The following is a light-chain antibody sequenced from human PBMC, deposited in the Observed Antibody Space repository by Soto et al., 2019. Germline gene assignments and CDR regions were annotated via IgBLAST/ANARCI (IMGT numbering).Light chain of an antibody. CDR3: QQASIFPLT. V-gene: IGKV1-12*01. CDR2: AAS. J-gene: IGKJ4*01. CDR1: QGVSSW. Sequence: DIQMTQSPSSVSASVGDRVTITCRASQGVSSWLALYQQKPGKAPKLLISAASSLQSGVPSRFRGNGSGTYCTRAISSLQPEYFATYYCQQASIFPLTFGGGTKVEIK.